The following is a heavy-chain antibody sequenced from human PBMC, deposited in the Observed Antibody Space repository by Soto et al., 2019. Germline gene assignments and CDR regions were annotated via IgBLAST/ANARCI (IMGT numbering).Heavy chain of an antibody. V-gene: IGHV4-39*01. Sequence: SVTLSLTCTVSGGSISSSSYYWGWIRQPPGKGLEWIGSIYYSGSTYYNPSLKSRVTISVDTSKNQFSLKLSSVTAADTAVYYCARHYDILTGYYWAWFDPWGQGTLVTVSS. CDR3: ARHYDILTGYYWAWFDP. CDR2: IYYSGST. CDR1: GGSISSSSYY. D-gene: IGHD3-9*01. J-gene: IGHJ5*02.